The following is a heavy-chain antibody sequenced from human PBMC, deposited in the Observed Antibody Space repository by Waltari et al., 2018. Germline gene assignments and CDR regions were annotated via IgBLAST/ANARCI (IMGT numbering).Heavy chain of an antibody. J-gene: IGHJ4*02. Sequence: QLQLQESGPGLVKPSETLSLTCTVSGGSLSSSSYYWGWIRPPPGKGLEWIGSIYYSGSTYYNPSLKSRVTISVDTSKNQFSLKLSSVTAADTAVYYCASTVYYDSSGWTYYFDYWGQGTLVTVSS. V-gene: IGHV4-39*01. CDR3: ASTVYYDSSGWTYYFDY. CDR1: GGSLSSSSYY. D-gene: IGHD3-22*01. CDR2: IYYSGST.